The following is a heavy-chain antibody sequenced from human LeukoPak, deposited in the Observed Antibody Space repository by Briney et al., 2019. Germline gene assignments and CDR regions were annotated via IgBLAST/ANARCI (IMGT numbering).Heavy chain of an antibody. J-gene: IGHJ4*02. D-gene: IGHD6-13*01. Sequence: GGSLRLSCAASGFTLSDAWMRWVRQAPGKALEWVGLIKSRTNGAQRDFAAAGKGRCSISRDHSIHMVYLQMNSLKSKDTAGYYCTAGTGRSDFDYWGQGTLVTVSS. CDR2: IKSRTNGAQR. V-gene: IGHV3-15*01. CDR1: GFTLSDAW. CDR3: TAGTGRSDFDY.